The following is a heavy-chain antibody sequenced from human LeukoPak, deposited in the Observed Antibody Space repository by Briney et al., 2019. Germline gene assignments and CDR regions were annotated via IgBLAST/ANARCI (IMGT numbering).Heavy chain of an antibody. V-gene: IGHV3-20*04. CDR2: INGNGGST. CDR1: GSTFDDYG. J-gene: IGHJ4*02. CDR3: ARGQLDFDY. Sequence: PGGSLRLSCAASGSTFDDYGMSWVRQAPGKGLEWVSGINGNGGSTNYADSVKGRFTISRDNAKNSLYLQMNSLRVEDTALYYCARGQLDFDYWGQGTVVTVSS. D-gene: IGHD1-1*01.